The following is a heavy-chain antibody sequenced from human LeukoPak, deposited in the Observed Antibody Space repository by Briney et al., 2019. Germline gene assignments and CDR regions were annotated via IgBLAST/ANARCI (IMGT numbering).Heavy chain of an antibody. D-gene: IGHD6-13*01. Sequence: SETLSLTCTVSGGSISSSSYYWGWIRQPPGKGLEWIGSIYYSGSTYYNPSLKSRLTISLDTTKNQFSLKLSSVTAADTAVYYCARPQGIAAPVDYWGQGTLVTVSS. CDR3: ARPQGIAAPVDY. V-gene: IGHV4-39*01. CDR2: IYYSGST. CDR1: GGSISSSSYY. J-gene: IGHJ4*02.